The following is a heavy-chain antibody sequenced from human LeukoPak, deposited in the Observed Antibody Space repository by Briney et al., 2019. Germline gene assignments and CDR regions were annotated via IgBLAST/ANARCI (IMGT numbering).Heavy chain of an antibody. D-gene: IGHD3-9*01. CDR1: GFTFSSYW. CDR3: ARELRYFDWLLPIFDY. CDR2: MNTDGSNK. Sequence: GGSLRLSCAASGFTFSSYWMHWVRQAPGKGLVWVSRMNTDGSNKYYADSVKGRFTISRDNSKNTLYLQMNSLRAEDTAVYYCARELRYFDWLLPIFDYWGLGTLVTVSS. V-gene: IGHV3-74*01. J-gene: IGHJ4*02.